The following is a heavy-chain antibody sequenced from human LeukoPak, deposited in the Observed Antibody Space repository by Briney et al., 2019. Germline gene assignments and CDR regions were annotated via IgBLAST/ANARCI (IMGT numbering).Heavy chain of an antibody. CDR3: ARSVWSNYFDY. Sequence: PGRSLRLSCAASGFTFSSYAMHWVRQAPGKGLVWVSRINSDGDRTTYADSVKGRFTISINNAENTLYLQMNSLRAEDTAVYFCARSVWSNYFDYWGQGTLVTVSS. CDR1: GFTFSSYA. V-gene: IGHV3-74*01. D-gene: IGHD6-19*01. CDR2: INSDGDRT. J-gene: IGHJ4*02.